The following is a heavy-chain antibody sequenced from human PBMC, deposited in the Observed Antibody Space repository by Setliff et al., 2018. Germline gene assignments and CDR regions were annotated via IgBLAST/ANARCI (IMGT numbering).Heavy chain of an antibody. D-gene: IGHD3-10*01. Sequence: SETLSLTCSVSGGSISSSNYYWGWIRQSPGKGLEWIGSINYRGSTYDNPSLKSRVTMSVDTSRNQFSLKLSSVTATDTAVYYCARHVGIRGRGYNYYYYYMDVWGKGTTVTVSS. CDR1: GGSISSSNYY. V-gene: IGHV4-39*01. J-gene: IGHJ6*03. CDR3: ARHVGIRGRGYNYYYYYMDV. CDR2: INYRGST.